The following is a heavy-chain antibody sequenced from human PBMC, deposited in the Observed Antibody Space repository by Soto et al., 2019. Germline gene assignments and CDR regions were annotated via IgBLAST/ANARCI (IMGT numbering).Heavy chain of an antibody. Sequence: SVKVSCKASGGTFSSYAIDWVRQAPGQGLEWMGGIIPIFGTANYAQKFQGRVTITADESTSTAYMELRSLRSEDTAVYYCARGVHYDSSGFYYFFWGQGTLVTVSS. CDR1: GGTFSSYA. J-gene: IGHJ4*02. CDR3: ARGVHYDSSGFYYFF. D-gene: IGHD3-22*01. CDR2: IIPIFGTA. V-gene: IGHV1-69*13.